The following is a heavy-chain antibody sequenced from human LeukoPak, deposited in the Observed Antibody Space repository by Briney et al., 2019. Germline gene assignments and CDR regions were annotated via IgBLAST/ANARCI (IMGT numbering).Heavy chain of an antibody. D-gene: IGHD1-1*01. V-gene: IGHV3-30*02. CDR1: GFTFSSYG. J-gene: IGHJ4*02. CDR2: IRYDGSDE. Sequence: GGSLRLSCAASGFTFSSYGIHWVRQAPGKGLEWVAFIRYDGSDEYYADSVEGRFTISRDNSKNTLSLQMNSLIVEDTAVYYCAKDTGTTLDYWGQGTLVTVSS. CDR3: AKDTGTTLDY.